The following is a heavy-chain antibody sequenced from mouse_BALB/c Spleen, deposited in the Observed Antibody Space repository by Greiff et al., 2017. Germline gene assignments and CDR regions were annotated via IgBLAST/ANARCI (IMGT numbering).Heavy chain of an antibody. Sequence: QVQLQQSGPSLVQPSQSLSITCTVSGFSLTSYGVHWVRQSPGKGLEWLGVIWRGGSTDYNAAFMSRLSITKDNSKSQVFFKMNSLQADDTAIYYCAFYYGSSLGAMDYWGQGTSVTVSS. CDR3: AFYYGSSLGAMDY. D-gene: IGHD1-1*01. CDR1: GFSLTSYG. CDR2: IWRGGST. J-gene: IGHJ4*01. V-gene: IGHV2-5-1*01.